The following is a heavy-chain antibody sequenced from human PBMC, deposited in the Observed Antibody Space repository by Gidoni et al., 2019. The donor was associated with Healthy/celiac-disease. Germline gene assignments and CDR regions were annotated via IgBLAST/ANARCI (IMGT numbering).Heavy chain of an antibody. CDR1: GGSISSGGYS. D-gene: IGHD5-12*01. J-gene: IGHJ2*01. CDR3: ARATDSGYEFYRRPTPRYFDL. CDR2: IYHSGST. V-gene: IGHV4-30-2*01. Sequence: QLQLQESGSGLVKPSQTLSLTCAVSGGSISSGGYSWSWIRQPPGKGLEWIGYIYHSGSTYYNPSLKSRVTISVDRSKNQFSLKLSSVTAADTAVYYCARATDSGYEFYRRPTPRYFDLWGRGTLVTVSS.